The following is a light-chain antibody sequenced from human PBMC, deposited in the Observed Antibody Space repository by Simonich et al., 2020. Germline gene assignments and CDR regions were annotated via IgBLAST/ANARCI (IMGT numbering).Light chain of an antibody. CDR2: DVS. CDR1: SSDVGGYNY. CDR3: SSYTSSSTLWV. V-gene: IGLV2-14*01. Sequence: QSALTQPASVSGSPGQSITISCTGTSSDVGGYNYVSWYQQHPGKAPKLMIYDVSKRPSGVSNLFSGSKSGNTASLTISGLQAEDEADYYCSSYTSSSTLWVFGGGTKLTVL. J-gene: IGLJ3*02.